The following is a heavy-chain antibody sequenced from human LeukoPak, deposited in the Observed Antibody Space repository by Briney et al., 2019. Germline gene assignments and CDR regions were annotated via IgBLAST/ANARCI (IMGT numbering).Heavy chain of an antibody. V-gene: IGHV1-69*05. CDR1: GGTFSSDA. D-gene: IGHD5-18*01. Sequence: SVKVSCKASGGTFSSDAISWVRQAPGQGLEWMGRIIPIFGTANYAQKFQGRVTITTDESTSTAYMELSSLRSEDTAVYYCARDRGYSYGYNWGQGTLVTVSS. J-gene: IGHJ4*02. CDR3: ARDRGYSYGYN. CDR2: IIPIFGTA.